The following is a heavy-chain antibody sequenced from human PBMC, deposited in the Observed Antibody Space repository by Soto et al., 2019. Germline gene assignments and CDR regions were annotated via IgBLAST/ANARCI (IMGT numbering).Heavy chain of an antibody. V-gene: IGHV1-69*04. CDR1: GGTFSSYT. D-gene: IGHD2-2*01. Sequence: GASVKVSCKASGGTFSSYTISWVRQAPGQGLEWMGRIIPILGIANYAQKFQGRVTITADKSTSTAYMELSSLRSEDTAVYYCAREGGVPAVLNWFDPWGQGTLVTVSS. CDR2: IIPILGIA. CDR3: AREGGVPAVLNWFDP. J-gene: IGHJ5*02.